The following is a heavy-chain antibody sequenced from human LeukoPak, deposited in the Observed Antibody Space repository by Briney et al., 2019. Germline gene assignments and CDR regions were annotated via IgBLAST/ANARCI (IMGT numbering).Heavy chain of an antibody. CDR1: GGSISSYY. D-gene: IGHD3-10*01. CDR3: ARAEGSGELLPYYYGMDV. CDR2: IYYSGST. Sequence: PSETLSLTCTVSGGSISSYYWSWIRQPPGKGLEWIGYIYYSGSTNYNPSLKSRVTISVDTSKNQFSLKLSSVTAADTAVYYCARAEGSGELLPYYYGMDVWGQRTTVTVSS. J-gene: IGHJ6*02. V-gene: IGHV4-59*01.